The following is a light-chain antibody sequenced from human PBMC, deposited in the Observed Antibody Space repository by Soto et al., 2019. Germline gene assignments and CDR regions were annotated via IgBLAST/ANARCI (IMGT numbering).Light chain of an antibody. CDR3: AAWDDSLNGHVV. CDR2: SNN. V-gene: IGLV1-44*01. J-gene: IGLJ2*01. Sequence: QSVLTQPPSASGTPGQRVTISCSGSSSNIGSNTVNWYQQLPGTAPQLLIYSNNQRPSGVPDRFSGSKSGTSASLAISGLQSEYEADYYCAAWDDSLNGHVVFGGGTKLTVL. CDR1: SSNIGSNT.